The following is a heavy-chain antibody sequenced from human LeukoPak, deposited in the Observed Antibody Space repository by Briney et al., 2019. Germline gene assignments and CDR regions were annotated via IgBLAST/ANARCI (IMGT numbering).Heavy chain of an antibody. V-gene: IGHV3-23*01. Sequence: PGGSLRLSCVVSGFTFSTSAMSWVRQAPGKGLEWVSGISESGGSTYYADSVKGRFTSSRDNSKNSLYLQMNSLRAEDTAVYYCATPLDYYDRSDSHQGGDWGQGTLVTVSS. CDR2: ISESGGST. D-gene: IGHD3-22*01. CDR1: GFTFSTSA. CDR3: ATPLDYYDRSDSHQGGD. J-gene: IGHJ4*02.